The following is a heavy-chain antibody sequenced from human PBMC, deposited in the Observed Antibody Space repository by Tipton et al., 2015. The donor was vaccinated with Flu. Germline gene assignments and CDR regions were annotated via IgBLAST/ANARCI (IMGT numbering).Heavy chain of an antibody. Sequence: LRLSCTVFGSSISNGGYYWSWFRQHPGKGLECIGYIYYTGSTYYNPSLRSRVSISVDTSKNQFSLKLTSVTAADTAVYYCARGGIVGPFDIWGQGTMVTVSS. V-gene: IGHV4-31*02. D-gene: IGHD1-26*01. CDR3: ARGGIVGPFDI. CDR1: GSSISNGGYY. CDR2: IYYTGST. J-gene: IGHJ3*02.